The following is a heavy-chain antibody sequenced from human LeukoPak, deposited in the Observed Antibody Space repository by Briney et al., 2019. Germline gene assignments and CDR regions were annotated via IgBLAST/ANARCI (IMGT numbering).Heavy chain of an antibody. CDR3: ARRNSSGYYLFIDY. J-gene: IGHJ4*02. CDR2: IYYSGST. V-gene: IGHV4-39*01. CDR1: GGSISSSSYY. D-gene: IGHD3-22*01. Sequence: SETLSLTCTVSGGSISSSSYYWGWIRQRPGKGLEWIGSIYYSGSTYYNPSLKSRVTISVDTSKNQFSLKLSSVTAADTAVYYCARRNSSGYYLFIDYWGQGTLVTVSS.